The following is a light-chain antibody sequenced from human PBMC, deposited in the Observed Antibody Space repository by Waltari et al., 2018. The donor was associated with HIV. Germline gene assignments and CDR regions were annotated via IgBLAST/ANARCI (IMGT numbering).Light chain of an antibody. Sequence: IVMTHSPLSLPVTPGEPAFMSCRSSQSLLNSNGYNYLDWYVHKPGQSPQLLIYLGSGPASGVPDRFSVSGSGAEVTLKISGVEAEDVWVYYCMQALQTPFTLGPGTKLDIK. CDR3: MQALQTPFT. V-gene: IGKV2-28*01. CDR2: LGS. J-gene: IGKJ3*01. CDR1: QSLLNSNGYNY.